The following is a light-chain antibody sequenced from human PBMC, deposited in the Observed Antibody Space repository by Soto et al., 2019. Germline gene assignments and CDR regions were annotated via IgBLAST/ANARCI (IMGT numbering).Light chain of an antibody. Sequence: EIVLTQSPGTLSLSPGERATLSCRASQSVDSTYLAWYQQKPGQAPRLLIFATSSRAAGVPDRFSGSGSGTDFTLTISTLEPEDFAVYYCQQYDTSPPLYTFGLGTKLDIK. CDR2: ATS. CDR3: QQYDTSPPLYT. CDR1: QSVDSTY. J-gene: IGKJ2*01. V-gene: IGKV3-20*01.